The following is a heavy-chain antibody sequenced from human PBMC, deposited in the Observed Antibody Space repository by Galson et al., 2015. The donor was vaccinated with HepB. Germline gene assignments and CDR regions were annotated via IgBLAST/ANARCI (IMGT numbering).Heavy chain of an antibody. D-gene: IGHD4-17*01. J-gene: IGHJ4*02. V-gene: IGHV3-33*01. CDR3: ARDAGDYVLQDEGGFDH. Sequence: SLRLSCAASGFGFSNYAIHWVRQAPGKGLQWVALIWYDGIKKHYVDSVKGRFTISRDNSKNTVYLQMNSLTAEDTAPYYCARDAGDYVLQDEGGFDHWGQGTLVTVSS. CDR1: GFGFSNYA. CDR2: IWYDGIKK.